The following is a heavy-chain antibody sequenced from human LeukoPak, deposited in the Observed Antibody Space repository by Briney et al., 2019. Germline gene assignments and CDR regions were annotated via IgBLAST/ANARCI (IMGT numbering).Heavy chain of an antibody. J-gene: IGHJ4*02. V-gene: IGHV3-21*01. Sequence: PGGSLRLSCAASGFTFSRYSMNWVRQAPAKGLEWVSSISSSSSYIYYADSVKGRFTISRDNAKNSLYLHMNSLRAEDTAVYYCARDFPPSHYSSGWYWSRTGRRRDYYFDYWGQGTLVTVSS. CDR1: GFTFSRYS. D-gene: IGHD6-19*01. CDR3: ARDFPPSHYSSGWYWSRTGRRRDYYFDY. CDR2: ISSSSSYI.